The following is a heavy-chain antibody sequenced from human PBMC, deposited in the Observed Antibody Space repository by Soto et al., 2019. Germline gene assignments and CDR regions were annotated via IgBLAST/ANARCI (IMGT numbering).Heavy chain of an antibody. V-gene: IGHV3-11*01. J-gene: IGHJ3*02. CDR1: GFTFSDYY. D-gene: IGHD3-22*01. CDR3: ARAGYYDSSGYLIDDAFDI. Sequence: PVGSLRLSCAASGFTFSDYYMSWIRQAPGKGLEWVSYISSSGSTIYYADSVKGRFTISRDNAKNSLYLQMNSLRAEDTAVYYCARAGYYDSSGYLIDDAFDIWGQGTMVTVSS. CDR2: ISSSGSTI.